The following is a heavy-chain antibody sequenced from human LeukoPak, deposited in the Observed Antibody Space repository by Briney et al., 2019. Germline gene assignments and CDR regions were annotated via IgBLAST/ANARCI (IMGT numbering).Heavy chain of an antibody. CDR3: AKGYDSSGYQENDY. CDR2: ISWNSGSI. J-gene: IGHJ4*02. D-gene: IGHD3-22*01. CDR1: GFTFDDYA. Sequence: GGSLRLSCAASGFTFDDYAMHWVRQAPGKGLEWVSGISWNSGSIGYADSVKGRFTISRDNAKNSLYLQMNSLRAEDTALYYCAKGYDSSGYQENDYWGQGTLVTVSS. V-gene: IGHV3-9*01.